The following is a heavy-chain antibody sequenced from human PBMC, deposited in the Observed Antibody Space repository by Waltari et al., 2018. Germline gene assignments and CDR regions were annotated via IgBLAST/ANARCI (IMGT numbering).Heavy chain of an antibody. CDR1: GGSFSGYY. Sequence: QVQLQQWGAGLLKPSETLSLTCAVYGGSFSGYYWSWIRQPPGKGLEWIGEINQSGSTNYNPSLKSRVTISVDTSKNQFSLKLSSVTAADTAVYYCARGRRYFNIAAAGYYFDYWGQGTLVTVSS. J-gene: IGHJ4*02. D-gene: IGHD6-13*01. V-gene: IGHV4-34*01. CDR3: ARGRRYFNIAAAGYYFDY. CDR2: INQSGST.